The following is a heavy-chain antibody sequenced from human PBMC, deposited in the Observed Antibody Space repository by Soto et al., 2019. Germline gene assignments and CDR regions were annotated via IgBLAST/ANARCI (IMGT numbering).Heavy chain of an antibody. CDR3: ARDAVAATSGWFDP. J-gene: IGHJ5*02. D-gene: IGHD2-15*01. Sequence: QVQLQESGPGLVKPSQTLSLTCTVSGGSITSGGYYWSWIRQHPGKRLEWIGYIYYSGSTYYNPSLKSRVTISVDTSKSQLSLKLGSVTAADTAVYYFARDAVAATSGWFDPWGQGTLVTVSS. V-gene: IGHV4-31*03. CDR1: GGSITSGGYY. CDR2: IYYSGST.